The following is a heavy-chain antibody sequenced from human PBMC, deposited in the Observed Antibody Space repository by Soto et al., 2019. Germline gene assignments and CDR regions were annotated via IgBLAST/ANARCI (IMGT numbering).Heavy chain of an antibody. CDR2: IRGSGGTT. CDR1: GFTFSSYA. V-gene: IGHV3-23*01. Sequence: PGGSLRLSCAASGFTFSSYAMSWVRQAPGKGLEWVSAIRGSGGTTSYADSVKGRFTISRDNSKNTLYLQMNSLRAEDTAVYYCAKVLYSSSSGCYFDYWGQGTLVTVSS. J-gene: IGHJ4*02. D-gene: IGHD6-6*01. CDR3: AKVLYSSSSGCYFDY.